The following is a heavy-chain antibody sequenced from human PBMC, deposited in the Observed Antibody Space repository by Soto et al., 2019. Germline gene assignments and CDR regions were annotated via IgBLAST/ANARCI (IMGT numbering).Heavy chain of an antibody. V-gene: IGHV1-46*03. Sequence: QEQLVQSGAEVKKPGASVTISCKASGDTFSRHYIHWVRQAPGQGLEWMGVINPTGASTSYAQKFQGRVTVTRDTSTSTISMELRSLRSEDTAVYFCASDYRAYERHNRFDNWGQGTMVTVSS. J-gene: IGHJ3*02. D-gene: IGHD5-12*01. CDR3: ASDYRAYERHNRFDN. CDR1: GDTFSRHY. CDR2: INPTGAST.